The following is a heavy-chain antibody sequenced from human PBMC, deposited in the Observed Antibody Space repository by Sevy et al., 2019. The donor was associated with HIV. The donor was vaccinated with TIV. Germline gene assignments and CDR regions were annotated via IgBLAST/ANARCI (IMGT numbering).Heavy chain of an antibody. CDR2: INRSGGST. D-gene: IGHD5-12*01. CDR3: ARDAFGEDSGYDLRSAVMDY. CDR1: GYTFTKYY. Sequence: ASVKVSCKASGYTFTKYYMHWVRQAPGQGLEWMGIINRSGGSTTYAQKFQGRVTMTRDTSTSSVYMELSSLRSEDTAVYYCARDAFGEDSGYDLRSAVMDYWGQGTLVTVSS. V-gene: IGHV1-46*01. J-gene: IGHJ4*02.